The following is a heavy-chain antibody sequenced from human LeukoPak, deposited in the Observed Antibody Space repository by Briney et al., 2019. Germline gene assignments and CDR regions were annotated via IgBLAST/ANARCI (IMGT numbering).Heavy chain of an antibody. V-gene: IGHV4-34*01. Sequence: SETLSLTCAVYGGSFSGYYWSWIRQPPGKGLEWNGEINHSGSTNYNPSLKSRVTISVDTSKNQFSLKLSSVTAADTAVYYCARAGYYYDSSGDFDYWGQGTLVTVSS. CDR3: ARAGYYYDSSGDFDY. J-gene: IGHJ4*02. D-gene: IGHD3-22*01. CDR2: INHSGST. CDR1: GGSFSGYY.